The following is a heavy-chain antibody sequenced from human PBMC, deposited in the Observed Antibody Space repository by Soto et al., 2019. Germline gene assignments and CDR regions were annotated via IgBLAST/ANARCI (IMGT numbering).Heavy chain of an antibody. CDR2: ISGSGGST. CDR1: GFTFSSYA. CDR3: TGFRGVIAFPY. Sequence: PWGSLRLSCAASGFTFSSYAMSWGRQAPGKGLEWVSAISGSGGSTYYADSVKGRFTISRDNSKNTLYLQMNSLRAEDTAVYYCTGFRGVIAFPYSGQGTLVPVSS. J-gene: IGHJ4*02. V-gene: IGHV3-23*01. D-gene: IGHD3-16*02.